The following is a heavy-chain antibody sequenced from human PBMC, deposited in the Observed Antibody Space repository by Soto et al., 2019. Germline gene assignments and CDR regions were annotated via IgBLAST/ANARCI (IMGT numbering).Heavy chain of an antibody. D-gene: IGHD6-19*01. V-gene: IGHV1-18*01. J-gene: IGHJ4*02. Sequence: QVQLVQSGAEVKKPGASVKVSCKASGYTFTSYVITWVRQAPGQGLEWMGWISAYNGNTNFAQKFQGRVTMTTDTATSTAYMELRSLRSDDTAVYYCARTWSTGWTDYWGEGTLGSVSS. CDR3: ARTWSTGWTDY. CDR2: ISAYNGNT. CDR1: GYTFTSYV.